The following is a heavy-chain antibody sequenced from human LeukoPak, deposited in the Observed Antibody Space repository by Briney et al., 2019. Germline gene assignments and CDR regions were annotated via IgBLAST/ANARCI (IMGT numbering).Heavy chain of an antibody. J-gene: IGHJ4*02. CDR2: IDSSGST. D-gene: IGHD6-19*01. Sequence: PSETLSLTCTVSGGSISSGKYYWNWIRQPAGKGLEWIGRIDSSGSTNYNPSLKSRVTISVDTSKNQFSLKLSSVTAADTAVYYCAAWHSSGWYYYFDYWGQGTLVTVSS. CDR3: AAWHSSGWYYYFDY. V-gene: IGHV4-61*02. CDR1: GGSISSGKYY.